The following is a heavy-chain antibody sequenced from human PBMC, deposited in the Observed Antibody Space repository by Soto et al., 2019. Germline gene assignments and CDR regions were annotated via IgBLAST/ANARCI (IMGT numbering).Heavy chain of an antibody. CDR3: ARDEQWLV. Sequence: SETLSLTCTVSGGSISSYYLSWIRQPPGKGLQWTEHIYDSGSTNYNPSLKTRITRLVDTSKSQNSLKLRSVTAADTAVYYCARDEQWLVWGQGTLVTVSS. J-gene: IGHJ4*02. V-gene: IGHV4-59*01. D-gene: IGHD6-19*01. CDR1: GGSISSYY. CDR2: IYDSGST.